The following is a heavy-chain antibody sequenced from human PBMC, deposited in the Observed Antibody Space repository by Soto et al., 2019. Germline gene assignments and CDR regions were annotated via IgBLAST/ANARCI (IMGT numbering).Heavy chain of an antibody. Sequence: SETLSLTCAVSGGSISSSNWWSWVRQPPGKGLEWIGEIYHSGSTNYNPSLKSRVTISVDKSKNQFSLKLSSVTAADTAVYYRARDTSSSYRYYYYYGMDVWGQGTTVTVSS. CDR3: ARDTSSSYRYYYYYGMDV. D-gene: IGHD6-6*01. CDR1: GGSISSSNW. J-gene: IGHJ6*02. V-gene: IGHV4-4*02. CDR2: IYHSGST.